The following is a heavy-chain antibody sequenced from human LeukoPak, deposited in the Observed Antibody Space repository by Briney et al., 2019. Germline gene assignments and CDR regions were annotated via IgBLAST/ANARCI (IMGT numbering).Heavy chain of an antibody. V-gene: IGHV4-59*01. CDR3: AREVLTSGAFDY. CDR1: GGSISSYY. CDR2: TFYTGST. J-gene: IGHJ4*02. D-gene: IGHD3-9*01. Sequence: SETLSLTCAVYGGSISSYYWSWIRQPPGRGLEWIGYTFYTGSTNYNPSLKSRVTISLDTSRNQFSLKLSSVTAADTAVYYCAREVLTSGAFDYWGQGTLVTVSS.